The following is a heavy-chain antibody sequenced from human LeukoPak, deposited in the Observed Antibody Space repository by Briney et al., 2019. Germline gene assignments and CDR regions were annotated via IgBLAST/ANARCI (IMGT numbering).Heavy chain of an antibody. Sequence: SDTLPLTCAVYGGSFNGYYWRWIRQPPAKELDWIGEINHSGSTNYNPSLKSGVTISVDTSKNQFSLKRSSVTAVDTAVYYCAGPMTTGIAAAHQGCYWGQGTLVIVSS. V-gene: IGHV4-34*01. CDR3: AGPMTTGIAAAHQGCY. CDR1: GGSFNGYY. D-gene: IGHD6-13*01. CDR2: INHSGST. J-gene: IGHJ4*02.